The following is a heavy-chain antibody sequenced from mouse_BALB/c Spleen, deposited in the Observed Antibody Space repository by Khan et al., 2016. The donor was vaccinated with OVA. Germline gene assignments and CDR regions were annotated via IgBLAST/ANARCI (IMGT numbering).Heavy chain of an antibody. V-gene: IGHV2-9*02. CDR1: GFSLTSYG. D-gene: IGHD1-1*01. CDR3: ARAFYYGAWFAY. Sequence: QVQLKESGPGLVAPSQTLSITCTVSGFSLTSYGVHWVRQPPGKGLEWLGVIWAGGSTNHNSALMSRLSISKDNSKSQVFLKMNSLQTDDTAMYYLARAFYYGAWFAYWGQGTLVTVSA. J-gene: IGHJ3*01. CDR2: IWAGGST.